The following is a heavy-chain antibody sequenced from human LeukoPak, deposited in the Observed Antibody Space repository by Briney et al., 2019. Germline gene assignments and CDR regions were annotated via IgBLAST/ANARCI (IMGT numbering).Heavy chain of an antibody. V-gene: IGHV4-34*01. CDR2: INHSGST. Sequence: PSETLSLTCAVYGGSFSGYYWSWIRQPPGQGLEWIGEINHSGSTNYNPSLKSRVTISVDTTKSQFSLKLSSVTAADTAVYDCARGGRSEYFGSGSHDYWGQGTLVTVSS. CDR3: ARGGRSEYFGSGSHDY. D-gene: IGHD3-10*01. CDR1: GGSFSGYY. J-gene: IGHJ4*02.